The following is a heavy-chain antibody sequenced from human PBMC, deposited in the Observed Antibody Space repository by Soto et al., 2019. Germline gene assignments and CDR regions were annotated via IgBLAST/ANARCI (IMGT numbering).Heavy chain of an antibody. V-gene: IGHV3-30-3*01. CDR2: ISYDGSNK. CDR3: ARDPYGSGSYYKLRPYDAFDI. D-gene: IGHD3-10*01. CDR1: GFTFSSYA. Sequence: QVQLVESGGGVVQPGRSLRLSCAASGFTFSSYAMHWVRQAPGKGLEWVAVISYDGSNKYYADSVKGRFTISRDNSKNMLYLQMNSLRAEDTAVYYCARDPYGSGSYYKLRPYDAFDIWGQGTMVTVSS. J-gene: IGHJ3*02.